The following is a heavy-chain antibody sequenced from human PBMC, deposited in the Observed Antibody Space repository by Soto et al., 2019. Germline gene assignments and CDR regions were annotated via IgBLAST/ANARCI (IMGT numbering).Heavy chain of an antibody. CDR1: GFTFSSYA. D-gene: IGHD1-26*01. CDR3: ARRGSGSYYDY. CDR2: ISGSGGST. Sequence: EVQLLESGGGLVQPGGSLRLSCAASGFTFSSYAMRWVRQAPVKGLEWVSAISGSGGSTYYGDSVKGRFTISRDNSKNTLYMQMNSLRAEDTAVYYCARRGSGSYYDYWGQGTLVTVSS. J-gene: IGHJ4*02. V-gene: IGHV3-23*01.